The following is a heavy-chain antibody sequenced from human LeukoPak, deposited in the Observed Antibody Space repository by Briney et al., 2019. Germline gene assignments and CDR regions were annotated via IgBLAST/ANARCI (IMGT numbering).Heavy chain of an antibody. Sequence: GASVKVSCKASGYTFIAYYMHWVRQAPGQGLEWMGWVNPASGGTNQGRVTMTRDTSIATAYMELNELTSDDTAVYYCAGQKDPRPIDYWGQGTLVTVSS. CDR2: VNPASGGT. V-gene: IGHV1-2*02. CDR1: GYTFIAYY. CDR3: AGQKDPRPIDY. J-gene: IGHJ4*02.